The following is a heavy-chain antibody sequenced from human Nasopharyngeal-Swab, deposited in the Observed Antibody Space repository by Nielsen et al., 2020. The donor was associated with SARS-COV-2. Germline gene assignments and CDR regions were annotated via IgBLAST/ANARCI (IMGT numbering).Heavy chain of an antibody. Sequence: CAASGFTFSSYEMNWVRQAPGKGLEWVSYISSSGSTIYYADSVKGRFTISRDNAKNSLYLQMNSLRAEDTAVYYCARDYGDYERMQYYYYYGMDVWGQGATVTVSS. J-gene: IGHJ6*02. D-gene: IGHD4-17*01. V-gene: IGHV3-48*03. CDR2: ISSSGSTI. CDR3: ARDYGDYERMQYYYYYGMDV. CDR1: GFTFSSYE.